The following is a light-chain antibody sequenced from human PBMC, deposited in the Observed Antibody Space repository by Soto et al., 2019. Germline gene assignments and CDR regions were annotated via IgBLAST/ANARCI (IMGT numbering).Light chain of an antibody. Sequence: DIVMTQTPLSLPVTPGEPASISCRSSQSLLNSDDGNTYLDWYLQKPGQSPQLLIYTPSYRASGVPDRFSGSGSGSEFTLKIGRVEAEDVGVYYCMQRIEFPWTFGQGTKVEIK. CDR3: MQRIEFPWT. V-gene: IGKV2-40*01. CDR2: TPS. J-gene: IGKJ1*01. CDR1: QSLLNSDDGNTY.